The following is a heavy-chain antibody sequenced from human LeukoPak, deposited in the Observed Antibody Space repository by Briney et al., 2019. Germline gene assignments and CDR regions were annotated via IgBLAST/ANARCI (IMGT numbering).Heavy chain of an antibody. CDR1: GYTFTGYY. CDR3: NVRFLGVVTHGMDI. D-gene: IGHD3-3*01. CDR2: INPNSGGT. V-gene: IGHV1-2*02. Sequence: GASVKVSCKASGYTFTGYYMHWVRQAPGQGLEWMGWINPNSGGTNYAQKFQGRVTMTRDTSISTAYMELSRLRSDDTAVYYCNVRFLGVVTHGMDIWGQGTTVTVSS. J-gene: IGHJ6*02.